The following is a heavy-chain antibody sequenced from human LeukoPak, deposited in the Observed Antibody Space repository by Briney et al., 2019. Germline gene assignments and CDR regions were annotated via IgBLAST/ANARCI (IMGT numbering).Heavy chain of an antibody. D-gene: IGHD1/OR15-1a*01. Sequence: PGGSLRLSCAASGFTFSNYGMHWVRQALGKGLEWVAAIWYDGSNKYYVDSVKGRFTIDRDDSKNTLYLQMNSLRAEDTAVYYCARDLSMWNTDFWGQGTLVTVSS. CDR1: GFTFSNYG. CDR2: IWYDGSNK. CDR3: ARDLSMWNTDF. V-gene: IGHV3-33*01. J-gene: IGHJ4*02.